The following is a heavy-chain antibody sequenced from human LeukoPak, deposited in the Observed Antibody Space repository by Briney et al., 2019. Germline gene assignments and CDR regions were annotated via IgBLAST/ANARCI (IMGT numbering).Heavy chain of an antibody. V-gene: IGHV3-21*01. CDR2: ISSSSSYI. CDR1: GFTFSSYS. J-gene: IGHJ4*02. CDR3: ARRVYSSSSFDY. Sequence: KSGGSPRLSCAASGFTFSSYSMNWVRQAPGKGLEWVSSISSSSSYIYYADSVKGRFTISRDNAKNSLYLQMNSLRAEDTAVYYCARRVYSSSSFDYWGQGTLVTVSS. D-gene: IGHD6-13*01.